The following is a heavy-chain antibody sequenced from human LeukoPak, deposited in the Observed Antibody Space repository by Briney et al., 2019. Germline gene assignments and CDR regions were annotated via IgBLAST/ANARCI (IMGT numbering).Heavy chain of an antibody. D-gene: IGHD3-10*01. CDR3: AKVPYSDYGSGRPPFMDV. V-gene: IGHV3-23*01. Sequence: SGGSLILSCVAAGFTFSNYAMSWVRQAPGKWLDWVSTISDSGGSTYYADSVKGRFTISRDNSKNMLYLQMNSLRAEDTAIHYCAKVPYSDYGSGRPPFMDVWGQGTTVAVSS. J-gene: IGHJ6*02. CDR1: GFTFSNYA. CDR2: ISDSGGST.